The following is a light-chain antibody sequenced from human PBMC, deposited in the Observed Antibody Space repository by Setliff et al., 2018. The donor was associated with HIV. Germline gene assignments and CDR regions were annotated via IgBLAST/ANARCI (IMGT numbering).Light chain of an antibody. V-gene: IGLV2-23*01. J-gene: IGLJ1*01. CDR3: CSNTGSNTYV. CDR2: QAT. Sequence: QSVLTQPASVSGSPGQSITISCTGTSSDIGRYNLVSWYQQYPGKVPKLMIYQATKRPSGVSNRFSGSKSGNTASLTISGLQAEDEADYYCCSNTGSNTYVFGSGTKVTVL. CDR1: SSDIGRYNL.